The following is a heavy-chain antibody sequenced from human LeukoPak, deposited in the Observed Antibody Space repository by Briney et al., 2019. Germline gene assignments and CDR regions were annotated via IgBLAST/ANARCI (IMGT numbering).Heavy chain of an antibody. V-gene: IGHV3-11*01. CDR2: ITGTGVTI. J-gene: IGHJ3*02. Sequence: GGSLRLSCAASGFTFGDYYMSWIRQAPGKGQEWISYITGTGVTIHYSDSVKGRFTISRDNAKNSLSLLMNSLRGEDTAVYYCATHGGGGYDEDDAFNIWGQGTMVTVSS. CDR1: GFTFGDYY. CDR3: ATHGGGGYDEDDAFNI. D-gene: IGHD5-12*01.